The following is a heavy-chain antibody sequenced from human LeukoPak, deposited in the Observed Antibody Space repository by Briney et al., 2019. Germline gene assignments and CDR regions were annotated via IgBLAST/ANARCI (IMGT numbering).Heavy chain of an antibody. V-gene: IGHV4-59*08. J-gene: IGHJ5*02. D-gene: IGHD5-18*01. CDR3: ARSRGYSYGRSSSGWYWFDP. CDR1: GGSISSYN. Sequence: SETLSLTCTVSGGSISSYNWSWIRQPPGKGLEWIGYIYYSGSTNYNPSLKSRVTISVDTSKIKFSLKLSSVTAAHTAVYYCARSRGYSYGRSSSGWYWFDPWGQGTLVTVSS. CDR2: IYYSGST.